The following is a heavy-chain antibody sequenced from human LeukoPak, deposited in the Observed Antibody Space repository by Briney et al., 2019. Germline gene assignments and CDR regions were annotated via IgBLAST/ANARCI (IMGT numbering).Heavy chain of an antibody. CDR3: ALQGGSSGWYDTYWYFDL. CDR1: GFTFSRYA. Sequence: GGSLRLSCAASGFTFSRYAMSWVRQAPGKGLEWVSAISGSGGSTYYADSVKGRFTISRDNSKNTLYLQMNSLRAEDTAVYYCALQGGSSGWYDTYWYFDLWGRGTLVTVSS. D-gene: IGHD6-19*01. J-gene: IGHJ2*01. CDR2: ISGSGGST. V-gene: IGHV3-23*01.